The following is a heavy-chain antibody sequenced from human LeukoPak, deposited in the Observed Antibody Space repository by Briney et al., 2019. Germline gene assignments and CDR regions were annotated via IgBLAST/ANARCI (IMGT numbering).Heavy chain of an antibody. CDR1: GYTISSGYY. CDR3: ARVGYCNTVTCYGWFDP. D-gene: IGHD2-2*01. Sequence: SETLSLTCSVSVSGYTISSGYYWAWIRQPPGKALEWIGSMYHSGSTYFNPSLKSRVTVSVDTSKNQFSLKLTSLTAADTAVYYCARVGYCNTVTCYGWFDPWGQGTLVTVSS. CDR2: MYHSGST. J-gene: IGHJ5*02. V-gene: IGHV4-38-2*02.